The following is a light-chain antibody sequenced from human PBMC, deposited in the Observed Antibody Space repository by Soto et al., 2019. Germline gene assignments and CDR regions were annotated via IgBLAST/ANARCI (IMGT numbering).Light chain of an antibody. CDR1: HNIERC. CDR3: QQSSSALLT. V-gene: IGKV1-39*01. CDR2: AAS. Sequence: IQMTQSPSTLSASVCDIVTITCRASHNIERCMAWYQQKPGKAPSLLIYAASNLQSGVPSRFSGSGSGTDFTLTISSLQPEDFATYYCQQSSSALLTFGQGTRLEN. J-gene: IGKJ5*01.